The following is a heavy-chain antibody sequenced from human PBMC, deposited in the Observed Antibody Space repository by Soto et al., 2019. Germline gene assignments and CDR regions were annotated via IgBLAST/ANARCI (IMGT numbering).Heavy chain of an antibody. D-gene: IGHD2-2*02. J-gene: IGHJ6*02. CDR2: IIPIFGTA. CDR3: AIDKDDIVLVPAAIFYGMDV. V-gene: IGHV1-69*13. CDR1: XGTFSSYA. Sequence: SVKVSCEASXGTFSSYAIXWVRXXXXXXXXXMGGIIPIFGTANYAQKFQGRVTITADESTSTAYMELSSLRSEDTAVYYCAIDKDDIVLVPAAIFYGMDVWGQGTTVTV.